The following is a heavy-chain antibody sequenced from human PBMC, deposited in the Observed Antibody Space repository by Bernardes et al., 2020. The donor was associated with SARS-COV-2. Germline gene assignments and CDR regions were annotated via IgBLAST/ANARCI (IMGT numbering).Heavy chain of an antibody. CDR1: GFTLGAYA. V-gene: IGHV3-23*01. CDR3: AKVSGAEYYGSGMDA. CDR2: ISSNGRTT. Sequence: GSLRLSCVASGFTLGAYAMNWVRQAPGKGLEWVSGISSNGRTTYYAHSVKGRFTISRDTATNTLFLQMSSLRAEDTALYYCAKVSGAEYYGSGMDAWGQGATVTVSS. J-gene: IGHJ6*02. D-gene: IGHD3-10*01.